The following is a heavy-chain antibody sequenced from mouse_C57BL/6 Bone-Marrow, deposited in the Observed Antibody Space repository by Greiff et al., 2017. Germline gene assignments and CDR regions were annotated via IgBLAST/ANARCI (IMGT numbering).Heavy chain of an antibody. J-gene: IGHJ1*03. D-gene: IGHD2-5*01. V-gene: IGHV1-55*01. CDR2: IYPGSGST. Sequence: VQLQESGAELVKPGASVKMSCKASGYTFTSYWITWVKQRPGQGLEWIGDIYPGSGSTNYNEKFKSKATLTVDTSSSTAYMQLSSLTSDDSAVYYCARPYYSNYWYFDVWGTGTTVTVSS. CDR1: GYTFTSYW. CDR3: ARPYYSNYWYFDV.